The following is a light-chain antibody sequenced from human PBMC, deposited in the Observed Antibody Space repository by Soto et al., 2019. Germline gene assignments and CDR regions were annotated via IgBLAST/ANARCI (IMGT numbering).Light chain of an antibody. V-gene: IGLV2-14*01. CDR2: EVS. CDR1: IRDVGGYNY. J-gene: IGLJ1*01. CDR3: CSYSSRSIDYV. Sequence: QSALTQPASVSGSPGQSITISCTGTIRDVGGYNYVSWYQQHPGKAPKLMIYEVSNRPSGVSNRFSSSKSGNTATLTISGLQAEDESVYYCCSYSSRSIDYVVGTGTKLTVL.